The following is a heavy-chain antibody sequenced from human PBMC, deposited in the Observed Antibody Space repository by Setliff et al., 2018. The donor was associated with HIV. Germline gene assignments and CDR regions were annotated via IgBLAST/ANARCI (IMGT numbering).Heavy chain of an antibody. CDR1: GFTFTNYA. J-gene: IGHJ3*02. V-gene: IGHV1-18*01. Sequence: ASVKVSCKASGFTFTNYAIHWVRQAPGQGLEWVGWISAYNGDTKYAQKLQGRVTMTTDTSTSTAYMELRSLRSDDTAVYYCGAGGYQNAFDIWGQGTMVTVSS. CDR3: GAGGYQNAFDI. CDR2: ISAYNGDT. D-gene: IGHD3-22*01.